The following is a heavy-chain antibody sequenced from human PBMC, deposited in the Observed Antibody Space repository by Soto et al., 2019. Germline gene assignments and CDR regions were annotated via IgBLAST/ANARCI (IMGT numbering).Heavy chain of an antibody. Sequence: QVQLQESGPGLVKPSQTLSLTCTVSGGSISSGGYYWSWIRQHPGKGLEWIGYIYYSGSTYYNPSLQSRVTIPVDTSKNQFSLKLSSVTAADTPVYYCARGVLLWFGESVSDAFDIWGQGTMVTVSS. CDR2: IYYSGST. CDR1: GGSISSGGYY. J-gene: IGHJ3*02. CDR3: ARGVLLWFGESVSDAFDI. V-gene: IGHV4-31*03. D-gene: IGHD3-10*01.